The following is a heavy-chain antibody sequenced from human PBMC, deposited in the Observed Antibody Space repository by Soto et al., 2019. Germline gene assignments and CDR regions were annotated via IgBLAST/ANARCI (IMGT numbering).Heavy chain of an antibody. CDR3: VRGGGNDPFDS. CDR2: IGHLENT. CDR1: GGSITHGGFS. D-gene: IGHD5-12*01. J-gene: IGHJ4*02. Sequence: QLRLQESGSGVVRTSETLSLTCSVSGGSITHGGFSWSWIRQSPGKGLEWIGYIGHLENTYFHPTFKSRLTMSIDRSKNQFSLNMSSLTAADRAVYYCVRGGGNDPFDSWGQGVLVSVSS. V-gene: IGHV4-30-2*06.